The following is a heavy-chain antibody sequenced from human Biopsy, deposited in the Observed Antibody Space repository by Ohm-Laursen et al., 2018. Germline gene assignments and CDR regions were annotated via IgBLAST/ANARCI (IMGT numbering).Heavy chain of an antibody. CDR2: ITWNSGHI. J-gene: IGHJ6*02. D-gene: IGHD3-10*01. CDR1: VFTFDDYA. CDR3: VKDIRRYFYGMDV. V-gene: IGHV3-9*01. Sequence: SLRLSCTASVFTFDDYAMCWVRQRPGTGLEWVSGITWNSGHIANADSVKGRFTISRDNAKNVLWLQMNSLRVDDAAMYYCVKDIRRYFYGMDVWGQGTTVTVS.